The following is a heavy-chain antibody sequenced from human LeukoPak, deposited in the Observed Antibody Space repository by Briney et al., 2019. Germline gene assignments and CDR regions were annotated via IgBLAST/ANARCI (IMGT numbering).Heavy chain of an antibody. CDR2: IYPTGNT. D-gene: IGHD3-9*01. CDR3: ASSNGFDWSPEYYMDV. Sequence: SETLSLTCAVSGYSISSGYYWGWIRQPPGEGLEWIAYIYPTGNTKYNPSLESRVSISLGTSKNQFSLKLSSVTAADTAVYYCASSNGFDWSPEYYMDVWGKGTTVIVSS. J-gene: IGHJ6*03. V-gene: IGHV4-38-2*01. CDR1: GYSISSGYY.